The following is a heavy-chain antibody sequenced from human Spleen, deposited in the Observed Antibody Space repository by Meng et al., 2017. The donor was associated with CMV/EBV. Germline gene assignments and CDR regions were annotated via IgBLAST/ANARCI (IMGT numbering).Heavy chain of an antibody. J-gene: IGHJ4*02. CDR1: GYHFDLYG. CDR2: VSAETGDT. Sequence: TASGYHFDLYGITWVRQAPGQGLGWVGWVSAETGDTNYGQRFQGRVTVTADTFTKAAYMEMRSLRSDDSAIYYCARAGAAVTTNFDFWGQGTLVTVSS. V-gene: IGHV1-18*01. CDR3: ARAGAAVTTNFDF. D-gene: IGHD4-17*01.